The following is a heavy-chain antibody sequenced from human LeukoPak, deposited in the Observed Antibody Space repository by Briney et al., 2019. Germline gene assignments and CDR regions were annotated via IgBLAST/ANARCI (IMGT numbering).Heavy chain of an antibody. Sequence: RGSLRDSCAPSGFTFSRYWMHWVRQAPGKGLVWVSRINTDGTSSSYADFVKGRFTISRDNSKNTLYLQMNSLRAEDTAVYYCVREPLGDYGGNTVAFDTWG. CDR1: GFTFSRYW. J-gene: IGHJ3*02. D-gene: IGHD4-23*01. V-gene: IGHV3-74*01. CDR2: INTDGTSS. CDR3: VREPLGDYGGNTVAFDT.